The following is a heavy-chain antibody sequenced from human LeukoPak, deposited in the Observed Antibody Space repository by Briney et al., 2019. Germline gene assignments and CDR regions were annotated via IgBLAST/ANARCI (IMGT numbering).Heavy chain of an antibody. CDR2: ISGSGGST. V-gene: IGHV3-23*01. D-gene: IGHD3-3*01. CDR1: GFTINKYG. Sequence: GGSLRLSCVVSGFTINKYGMSWVRQTPGKGLEWVSAISGSGGSTYYADSVKGRFTISRDNSKNTLFLQMDSLRAEDTAPYYCAKSVAIYFYYGLDVWGQGTTVTVSS. CDR3: AKSVAIYFYYGLDV. J-gene: IGHJ6*02.